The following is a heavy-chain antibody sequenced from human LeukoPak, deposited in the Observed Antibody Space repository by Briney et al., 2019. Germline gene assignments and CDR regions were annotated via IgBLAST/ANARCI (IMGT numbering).Heavy chain of an antibody. D-gene: IGHD5-12*01. V-gene: IGHV1-18*04. CDR2: ISVYNGNT. J-gene: IGHJ6*02. CDR3: ARESGVYSGYDEYGMDV. CDR1: GYTFIDYY. Sequence: VASVKVSCQASGYTFIDYYMHWVRQAPGQGLEWMGWISVYNGNTNYAQKLQGRVTMTTDTSTSTAYMELRSLRSDDTAVYYCARESGVYSGYDEYGMDVWGQGTTVTVSS.